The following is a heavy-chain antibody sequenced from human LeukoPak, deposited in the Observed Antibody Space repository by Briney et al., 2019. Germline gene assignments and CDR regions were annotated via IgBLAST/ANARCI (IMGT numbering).Heavy chain of an antibody. J-gene: IGHJ6*03. CDR2: IIPIFGTA. CDR3: ARDRIAAAGTGSYYYYYMDV. D-gene: IGHD6-13*01. CDR1: GGTFSSYA. Sequence: ASVKVSCKASGGTFSSYAISWVRQAPGQGLEWMGGIIPIFGTANYAQKFQGRVTITADESTSTAYMELSSLRSEDTAVYYCARDRIAAAGTGSYYYYYMDVWGKGTTVTVSS. V-gene: IGHV1-69*13.